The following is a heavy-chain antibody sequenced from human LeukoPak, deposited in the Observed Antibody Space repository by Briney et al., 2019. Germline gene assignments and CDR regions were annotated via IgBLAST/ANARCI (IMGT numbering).Heavy chain of an antibody. Sequence: SETLSLTCTVSGGSISSYYWSWIRQPPGKGLEWIGYIYYSRSTNYNPSLKSRDTISVDTSKNQFSLKLSSVTAADTAVYYCARAALGYCSGGSCYSAFGYYGMDVWGQGTTVTVSS. CDR1: GGSISSYY. D-gene: IGHD2-15*01. CDR2: IYYSRST. J-gene: IGHJ6*02. CDR3: ARAALGYCSGGSCYSAFGYYGMDV. V-gene: IGHV4-59*08.